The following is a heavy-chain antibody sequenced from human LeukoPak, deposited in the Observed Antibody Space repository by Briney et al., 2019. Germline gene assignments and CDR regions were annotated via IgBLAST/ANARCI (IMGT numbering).Heavy chain of an antibody. V-gene: IGHV4-59*08. CDR1: GASISSDY. Sequence: SETLSLTCTVSGASISSDYWNWIRQPPGKGLEWIGYIYYSGSTNYNPSLKSRVTISVDTSKNQFSLKLSSVTAADTAVYYCARGSRGYSYGSFDYWGQGTLVTVSS. CDR3: ARGSRGYSYGSFDY. D-gene: IGHD5-18*01. CDR2: IYYSGST. J-gene: IGHJ4*02.